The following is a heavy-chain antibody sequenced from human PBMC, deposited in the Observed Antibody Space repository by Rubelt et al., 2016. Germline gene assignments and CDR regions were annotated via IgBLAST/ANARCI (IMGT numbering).Heavy chain of an antibody. D-gene: IGHD6-19*01. CDR2: IYYSVGT. CDR1: GGSISSSGVH. CDR3: ARDPWMVPLLFDP. V-gene: IGHV4-39*07. Sequence: QLQLQESGPGLVKPSETLSLTSTVSGGSISSSGVHWAWIRQPPGQGQEWVGTIYYSVGTYSHPSLKSHITFPVETSKNQFALKVSSVTAADTAIYYCARDPWMVPLLFDPWGQGTLVTVSS. J-gene: IGHJ5*02.